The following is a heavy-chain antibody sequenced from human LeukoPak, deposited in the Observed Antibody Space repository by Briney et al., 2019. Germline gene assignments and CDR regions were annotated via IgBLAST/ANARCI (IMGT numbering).Heavy chain of an antibody. CDR1: GFTFGDYA. J-gene: IGHJ4*02. V-gene: IGHV3-49*03. CDR3: AKDLSDPVMVIES. D-gene: IGHD5-18*01. Sequence: GGSLRLSCTASGFTFGDYAMSWFRQAPGKGLGWVGFIRSKAYGGTTEYAASVKGRFTISRDDSKSIAYLQMNSLKTEDTAVYYCAKDLSDPVMVIESWGQGTLVTVSS. CDR2: IRSKAYGGTT.